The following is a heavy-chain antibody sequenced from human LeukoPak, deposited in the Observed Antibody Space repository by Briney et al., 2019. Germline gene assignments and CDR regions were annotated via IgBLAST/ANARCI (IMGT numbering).Heavy chain of an antibody. CDR3: ARFNVGGYCSSTSCYGGWYFDL. Sequence: SEALSLTCTVSGGSISSGGYYWSWIRQHPGKGLEWIGYIYYSGSTYYNPSLKSRVTISVDTSKNQFSLKLSSVTAADTAVYYCARFNVGGYCSSTSCYGGWYFDLWGRGTLVTVSS. J-gene: IGHJ2*01. CDR1: GGSISSGGYY. CDR2: IYYSGST. V-gene: IGHV4-31*03. D-gene: IGHD2-2*01.